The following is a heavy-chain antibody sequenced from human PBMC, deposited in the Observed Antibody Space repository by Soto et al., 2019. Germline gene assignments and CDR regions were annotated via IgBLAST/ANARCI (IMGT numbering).Heavy chain of an antibody. V-gene: IGHV1-69*12. J-gene: IGHJ5*02. Sequence: QVQLVQSGAEVKKPGSSVKVSCKASGGTFSSDGISWVRQAPGQGLEWMGGIIPIFGTTNYAQKFQGRVTITAHETXSXXDMELSSLRSADTAVYYCARGRDSGDYFWEAWFAPWGQGTLVTVSS. D-gene: IGHD4-17*01. CDR3: ARGRDSGDYFWEAWFAP. CDR2: IIPIFGTT. CDR1: GGTFSSDG.